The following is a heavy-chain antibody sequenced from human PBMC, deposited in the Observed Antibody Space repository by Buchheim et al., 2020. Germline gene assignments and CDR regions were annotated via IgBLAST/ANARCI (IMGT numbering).Heavy chain of an antibody. CDR3: ARGLGRSSGWHY. CDR2: INHSGST. V-gene: IGHV4-34*01. CDR1: GRSFSGYY. J-gene: IGHJ4*02. D-gene: IGHD6-19*01. Sequence: QVQVQQWGAGLLKPSETLSLTCAVYGRSFSGYYWSWIRQPPGKGLEWIGEINHSGSTNYNPSLKSRVTISVDTSKNQFSLKLSSVTAADTAVYYCARGLGRSSGWHYWGQGTL.